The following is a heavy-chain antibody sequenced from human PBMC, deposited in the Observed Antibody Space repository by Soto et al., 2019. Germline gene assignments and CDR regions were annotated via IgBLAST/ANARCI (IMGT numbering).Heavy chain of an antibody. V-gene: IGHV3-48*03. D-gene: IGHD2-15*01. CDR3: ARGGTVDY. CDR2: ISSSGRTI. J-gene: IGHJ4*02. CDR1: GFTFSSYE. Sequence: EVQLVESGGDLVQPGGSLRLSCAASGFTFSSYEMNWVRQAPGKGLEWVSYISSSGRTISYADSVKGRFTISRDNAKNSLYLQMHSPRADDTAVYYCARGGTVDYWGQGTLVTVSS.